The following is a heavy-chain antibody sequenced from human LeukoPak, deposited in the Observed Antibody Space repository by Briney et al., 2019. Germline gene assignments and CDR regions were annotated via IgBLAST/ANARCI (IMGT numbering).Heavy chain of an antibody. V-gene: IGHV3-48*03. Sequence: QPGGSLRLSCAASGFTFSSYEMNWVRQAPGKGLEWVSYISDTSTIYYADSVKGRFTISRDNAKESLYLQMNSLRAEDTAVYYCAREYTGSDYFDYWGQGTLVTVSS. CDR3: AREYTGSDYFDY. D-gene: IGHD5-12*01. CDR2: ISDTSTI. CDR1: GFTFSSYE. J-gene: IGHJ4*02.